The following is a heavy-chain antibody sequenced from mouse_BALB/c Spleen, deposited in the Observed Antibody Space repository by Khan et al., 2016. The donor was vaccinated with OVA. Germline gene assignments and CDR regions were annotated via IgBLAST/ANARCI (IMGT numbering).Heavy chain of an antibody. D-gene: IGHD3-2*02. Sequence: QVQLQQSGAELMKPGASVKISCKASGYTFSTYWIEWVKQRPGHGLEWIGEILPRSGSTNYNEKFKGKATFTADTSSNTAYMQLSSLTSEDSDVYYCAGTAQAYYYAMDYWGQGTSVTVSS. CDR2: ILPRSGST. CDR1: GYTFSTYW. J-gene: IGHJ4*01. CDR3: AGTAQAYYYAMDY. V-gene: IGHV1-9*01.